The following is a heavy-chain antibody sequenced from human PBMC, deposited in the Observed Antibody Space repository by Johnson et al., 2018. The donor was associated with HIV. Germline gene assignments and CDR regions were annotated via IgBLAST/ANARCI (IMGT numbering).Heavy chain of an antibody. CDR2: ISSNGSPI. Sequence: VQLVESGGGLVQPGGSLRLSCAASGFTFSDYYMSWIRQAPGKGLEWVSYISSNGSPIYYADSVTGRFTISRDNSKNKLYLQMNSMRAEDTAVYYCAREAGGEAVAGPEMDAFDIWGQGTMVTVSS. CDR1: GFTFSDYY. V-gene: IGHV3-11*04. CDR3: AREAGGEAVAGPEMDAFDI. J-gene: IGHJ3*02. D-gene: IGHD6-19*01.